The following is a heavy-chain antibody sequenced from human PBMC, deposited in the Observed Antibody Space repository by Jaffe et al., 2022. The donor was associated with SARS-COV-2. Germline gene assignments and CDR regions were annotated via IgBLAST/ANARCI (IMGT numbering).Heavy chain of an antibody. Sequence: QLQLQESGPRLVKPSETLSLTCTVSGGSISSSSHYWGWIRQPPGKGLEWIGSFYYSGGTYYNPSLKSRVTISVDTSKNQFSLKLSSVTAADTAVYYCAAVGAIYFDYWGQGTLVTVSS. D-gene: IGHD1-26*01. CDR3: AAVGAIYFDY. V-gene: IGHV4-39*01. J-gene: IGHJ4*02. CDR2: FYYSGGT. CDR1: GGSISSSSHY.